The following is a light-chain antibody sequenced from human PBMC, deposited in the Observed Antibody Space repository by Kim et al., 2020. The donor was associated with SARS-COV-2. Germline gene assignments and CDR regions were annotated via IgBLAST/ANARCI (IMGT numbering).Light chain of an antibody. J-gene: IGKJ1*01. CDR2: AAS. V-gene: IGKV1-27*01. CDR3: LKYNSAPWT. CDR1: QCISNY. Sequence: EYGGDRVTITCRASQCISNYLAWYQQKPGKVPQLLIYAASTLQSGVPSRFSGSGSGTYFTLTISSLQPEDVATYYCLKYNSAPWTFGQGTKVDIK.